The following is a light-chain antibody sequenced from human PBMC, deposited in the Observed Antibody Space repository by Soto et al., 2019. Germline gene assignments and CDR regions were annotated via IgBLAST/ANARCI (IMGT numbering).Light chain of an antibody. Sequence: EMVMTQSPATLSVSPGERATLSCRASQSVSSNLAWYQQKPGQAPRLLIYGVSTRATGIPARFSGSGSGTEFTLTISSLQSEDFAVYYCQQHNNWPLTFGQGTRVE. J-gene: IGKJ5*01. CDR1: QSVSSN. V-gene: IGKV3D-15*01. CDR3: QQHNNWPLT. CDR2: GVS.